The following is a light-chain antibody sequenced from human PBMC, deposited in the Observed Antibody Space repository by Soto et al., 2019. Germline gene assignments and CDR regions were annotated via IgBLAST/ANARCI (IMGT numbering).Light chain of an antibody. CDR1: QSISSSY. J-gene: IGKJ2*01. Sequence: EIVLTQSPGTLSLSPGERATLSCRASQSISSSYLAWYQQKPGQAPRPLIYAASSRATGIPDRFSGSGSGTAFTLTISRLEPEDFAVYYCQQYGSSSYTFGQGTQLEIK. V-gene: IGKV3-20*01. CDR3: QQYGSSSYT. CDR2: AAS.